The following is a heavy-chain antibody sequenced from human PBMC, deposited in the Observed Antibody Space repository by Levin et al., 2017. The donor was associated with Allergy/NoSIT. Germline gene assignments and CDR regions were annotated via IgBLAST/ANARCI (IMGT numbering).Heavy chain of an antibody. CDR2: MNPNSGNT. Sequence: ASVKVSCKASGYTFTSYDINWVRQATGQGLEWMGWMNPNSGNTGYAQKFQGRVTMTRNTSISTAYMELSSLRSEDTAVYYCARGHDILTGYSVWFDPWGQGTLVTVSS. J-gene: IGHJ5*02. CDR1: GYTFTSYD. D-gene: IGHD3-9*01. CDR3: ARGHDILTGYSVWFDP. V-gene: IGHV1-8*01.